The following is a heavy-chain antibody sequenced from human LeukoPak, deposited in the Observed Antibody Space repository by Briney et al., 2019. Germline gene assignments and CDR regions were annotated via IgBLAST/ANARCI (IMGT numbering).Heavy chain of an antibody. Sequence: PSETLSLTCTVSGGSISSYYWSWIRQPPGKGLEWIGYIYYSGSTNYNPSLKSRVTISVDTSKNQFSLKLSSVTAADTAVYYCARSSGGYSTGYYYGMDVWGQGTTVTVSS. CDR3: ARSSGGYSTGYYYGMDV. D-gene: IGHD5-18*01. CDR1: GGSISSYY. J-gene: IGHJ6*02. CDR2: IYYSGST. V-gene: IGHV4-59*08.